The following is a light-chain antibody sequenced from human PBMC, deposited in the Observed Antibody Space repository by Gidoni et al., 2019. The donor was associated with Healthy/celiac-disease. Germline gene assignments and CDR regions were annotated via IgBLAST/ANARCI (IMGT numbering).Light chain of an antibody. CDR1: QSLVYSDGNTY. CDR2: KVS. Sequence: DVVMTQSPLSLPVTLGQPASISCRSSQSLVYSDGNTYLNWFQQRPGQSPRRLIYKVSNRDSGVPDRISGRGAGTDFTLKISRVEAEDVGVYYCMQGTHWPSYTFGQGTKLEIK. CDR3: MQGTHWPSYT. V-gene: IGKV2-30*01. J-gene: IGKJ2*01.